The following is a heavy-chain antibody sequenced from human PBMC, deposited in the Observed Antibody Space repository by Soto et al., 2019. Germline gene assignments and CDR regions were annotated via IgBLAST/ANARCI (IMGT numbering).Heavy chain of an antibody. D-gene: IGHD3-3*01. CDR2: INHSGST. CDR1: GGSFSGYY. J-gene: IGHJ6*03. V-gene: IGHV4-34*01. Sequence: SETLSLTCAVYGGSFSGYYWSWIRQPPGKGLEWIGEINHSGSTNYNPSLKSRVTISVDTSKNQFSLKLSSVTAADTAVYYCARGTTIFGGMDVWGKGTTVTVS. CDR3: ARGTTIFGGMDV.